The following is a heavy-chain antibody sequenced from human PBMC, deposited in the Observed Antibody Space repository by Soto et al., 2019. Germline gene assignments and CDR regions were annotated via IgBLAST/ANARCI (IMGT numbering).Heavy chain of an antibody. CDR3: ARGVTMVRGVIHTPYFDY. CDR1: GGSISSGGYY. J-gene: IGHJ4*02. Sequence: QVQLQESGPGLVKPSQTLSLTCTVSGGSISSGGYYWSWIRQHPGKGLEWIGYIYYSGSTYYNPSLKSRITISVDTSKNQFSLKLSSVTAADTAVYYCARGVTMVRGVIHTPYFDYWGQGTLVTVSS. V-gene: IGHV4-31*03. D-gene: IGHD3-10*01. CDR2: IYYSGST.